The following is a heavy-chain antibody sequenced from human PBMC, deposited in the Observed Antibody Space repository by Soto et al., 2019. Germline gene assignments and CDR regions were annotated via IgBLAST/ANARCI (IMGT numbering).Heavy chain of an antibody. Sequence: PGGSLRLSCAASGFIFSSYAMGWVRQTPGRGLEWVSAITGSGRDTYYVDSVKGRFTISRDNSKNTVYLQMTSLRAEDTALYYCAKLGSSTWSPHYYFDYWGQGSLVTVSS. D-gene: IGHD6-13*01. CDR1: GFIFSSYA. CDR3: AKLGSSTWSPHYYFDY. J-gene: IGHJ4*02. CDR2: ITGSGRDT. V-gene: IGHV3-23*01.